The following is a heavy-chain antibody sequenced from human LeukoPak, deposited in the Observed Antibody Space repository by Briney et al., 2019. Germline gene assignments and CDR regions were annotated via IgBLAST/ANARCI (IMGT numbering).Heavy chain of an antibody. CDR1: GFTFSNAW. J-gene: IGHJ4*02. Sequence: PGGSLRLSCAASGFTFSNAWMSWVRQAPGKGLEWVGRIKSKTDGGTTDYAAPVKGRFTISRDDSKNTLYLQMNSLKTEDTAVYYCTTDRRARGGDDFDYWGQGTLVTVSS. D-gene: IGHD2-21*02. V-gene: IGHV3-15*01. CDR2: IKSKTDGGTT. CDR3: TTDRRARGGDDFDY.